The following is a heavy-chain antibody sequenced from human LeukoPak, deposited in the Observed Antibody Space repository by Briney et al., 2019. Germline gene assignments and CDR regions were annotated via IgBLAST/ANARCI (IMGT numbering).Heavy chain of an antibody. D-gene: IGHD4-17*01. V-gene: IGHV1-2*02. CDR1: GYTFTAYY. Sequence: ASVKVSCKASGYTFTAYYMHWVRQAPGQGLEWMGWINPNSGGTNYAQKFQGRVTMTRDTSISTAYMEVSRLTSDDTAVYYCAREFMTTVTLDVWGEGTTVTVSS. CDR3: AREFMTTVTLDV. CDR2: INPNSGGT. J-gene: IGHJ6*04.